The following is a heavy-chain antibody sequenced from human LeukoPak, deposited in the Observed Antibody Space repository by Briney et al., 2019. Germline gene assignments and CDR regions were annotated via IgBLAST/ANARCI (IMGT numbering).Heavy chain of an antibody. CDR1: GGSISSGDYY. V-gene: IGHV4-30-4*08. J-gene: IGHJ4*02. D-gene: IGHD4-11*01. Sequence: SQTLSLTCTVSGGSISSGDYYWSWIRQPPGKGLEWIGYIYYSGSTYYNPSLKSRVTISVDTSKNQFSLKLSSVTAADTAVYYCASLQNGGYSNYAIGYWGQGILVTVSS. CDR3: ASLQNGGYSNYAIGY. CDR2: IYYSGST.